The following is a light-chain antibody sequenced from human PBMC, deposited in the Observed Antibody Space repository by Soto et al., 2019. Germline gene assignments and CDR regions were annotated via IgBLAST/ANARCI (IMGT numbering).Light chain of an antibody. J-gene: IGKJ4*01. CDR3: QQYYYWPLT. CDR2: SAS. CDR1: QGVGRS. Sequence: EILMTQSPATLSISPGEGATLSCRASQGVGRSVAWYQQTPGQSPRLLIYSASTRASGVPARFSGSGPGTEFTLTISSLQSEDFAVYSCQQYYYWPLTFGGGTKVDIK. V-gene: IGKV3-15*01.